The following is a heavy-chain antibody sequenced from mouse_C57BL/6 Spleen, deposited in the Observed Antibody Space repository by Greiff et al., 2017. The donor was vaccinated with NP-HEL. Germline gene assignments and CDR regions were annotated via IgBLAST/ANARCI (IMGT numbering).Heavy chain of an antibody. Sequence: EVKLVESGGDLVKPGGSLKLSCAASGFTFSSYGMSWVRQTPDKRLEWVATISSGGSYTYYPDSVKGRFTISRDNAKNTLYLQMSSLKSEDTAMYYCARQGMVTFDYWGQGTTLTVSS. D-gene: IGHD2-3*01. CDR3: ARQGMVTFDY. V-gene: IGHV5-6*01. CDR1: GFTFSSYG. CDR2: ISSGGSYT. J-gene: IGHJ2*01.